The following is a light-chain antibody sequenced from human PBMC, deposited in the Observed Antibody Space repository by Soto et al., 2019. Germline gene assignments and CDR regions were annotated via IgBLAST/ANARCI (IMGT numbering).Light chain of an antibody. J-gene: IGLJ1*01. CDR2: DVS. Sequence: QSALTQPASVSGSPGQSITISCTGTSSDVGGYEYVSWYQQHPGKAPKRIIYDVSDRPSGVSNRFSSSKSGNTASLAISGLQAEDEADYYCSSYTTSSPLGVFGTGTKVTVL. CDR1: SSDVGGYEY. V-gene: IGLV2-14*03. CDR3: SSYTTSSPLGV.